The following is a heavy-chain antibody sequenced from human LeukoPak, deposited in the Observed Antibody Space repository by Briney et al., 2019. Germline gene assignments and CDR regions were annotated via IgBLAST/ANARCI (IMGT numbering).Heavy chain of an antibody. Sequence: SQTLSLTCAVSGGSTSSGGYFWSWIRQPPGKGLEWIGYIYHSGSTYYNPSLKSRVTISVDRSKNQFSLNLNSVTAADTAVYYCARAFPFDDYDDPDAFDFWGQGTMVTVSS. J-gene: IGHJ3*01. CDR2: IYHSGST. D-gene: IGHD4-17*01. V-gene: IGHV4-30-2*01. CDR1: GGSTSSGGYF. CDR3: ARAFPFDDYDDPDAFDF.